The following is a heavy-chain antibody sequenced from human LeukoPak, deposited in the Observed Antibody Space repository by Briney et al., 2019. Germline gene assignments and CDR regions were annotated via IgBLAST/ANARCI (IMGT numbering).Heavy chain of an antibody. V-gene: IGHV4-59*08. Sequence: SETLSLTCSVSGGSISSYYWSWIRQPPGKGLEWIGYVYYSGSTNYNPSLKSRVTITVDTSKNQLSLKLSSVTAADTAVYYCARQVGTFYYYYGMDVWGQGTTVTVSS. CDR1: GGSISSYY. D-gene: IGHD1-14*01. CDR3: ARQVGTFYYYYGMDV. J-gene: IGHJ6*02. CDR2: VYYSGST.